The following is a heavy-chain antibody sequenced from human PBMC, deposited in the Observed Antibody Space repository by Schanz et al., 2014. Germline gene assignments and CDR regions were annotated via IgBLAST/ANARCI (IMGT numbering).Heavy chain of an antibody. D-gene: IGHD1-1*01. CDR1: GFSFSTHW. Sequence: EVQLVESGGGLVQPGGSVRLSCGASGFSFSTHWMAWVRQAPGKGLEWVANIGDDGADKYYLDSVRGRFTISRDNTKNFVHQEMNNLRAEDTAVYLCARESGGQNDLDTEPHKYTYMDVWGKGTTVTVSS. CDR3: ARESGGQNDLDTEPHKYTYMDV. J-gene: IGHJ6*03. CDR2: IGDDGADK. V-gene: IGHV3-7*01.